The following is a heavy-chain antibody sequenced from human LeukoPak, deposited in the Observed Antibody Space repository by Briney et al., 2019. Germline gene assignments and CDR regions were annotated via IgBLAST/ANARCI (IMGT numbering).Heavy chain of an antibody. V-gene: IGHV4-4*02. Sequence: SETLSLTCAVSGGSISSSNWWSWVRQPPGKGLEWIGEIYHSGSTNYNPSLKSRVTISVDKSKNQFSLKLSSVTAADTAVYYCAGRNDYGAPRVDYWGQGTLVTVSS. CDR3: AGRNDYGAPRVDY. CDR1: GGSISSSNW. CDR2: IYHSGST. J-gene: IGHJ4*02. D-gene: IGHD4-17*01.